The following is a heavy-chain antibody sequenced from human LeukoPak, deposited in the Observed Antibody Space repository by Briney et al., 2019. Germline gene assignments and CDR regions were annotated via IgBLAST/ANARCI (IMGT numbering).Heavy chain of an antibody. D-gene: IGHD3-22*01. Sequence: ASVKVSCKASGYTFTSYYMHWVRQAPGQGLEWMGIINPSGGSTSYAQKFQGRVTMTRDMSTSTVYMELSNLRSEDTAVYYCARDDHYYDSSGYHSNAFDIWGQGTMVTVSS. V-gene: IGHV1-46*01. CDR2: INPSGGST. CDR3: ARDDHYYDSSGYHSNAFDI. CDR1: GYTFTSYY. J-gene: IGHJ3*02.